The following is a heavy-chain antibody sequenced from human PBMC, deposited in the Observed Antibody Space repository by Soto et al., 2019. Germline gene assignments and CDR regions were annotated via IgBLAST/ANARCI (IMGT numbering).Heavy chain of an antibody. V-gene: IGHV1-69*01. D-gene: IGHD3-10*01. CDR1: GGTFSSYA. J-gene: IGHJ6*02. CDR3: ARSWVRFYGSGRDGVKLRYYGMDV. Sequence: QVQLVQSGAEVKKPGSSVKVSCKASGGTFSSYAISWVRQAPGQGLEWMGGIIPIFGTANYAQKFQGRVTITADESTSTAYMELSSLRSEDTAVYYCARSWVRFYGSGRDGVKLRYYGMDVWGQGTTVTVSS. CDR2: IIPIFGTA.